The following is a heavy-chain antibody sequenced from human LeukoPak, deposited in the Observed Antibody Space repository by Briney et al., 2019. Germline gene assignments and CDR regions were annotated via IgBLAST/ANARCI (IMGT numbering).Heavy chain of an antibody. CDR2: IFHSGST. Sequence: SETLSLTCTVSGYSISSGYYWGWIRQPPGKGLEWIGTIFHSGSTYSNPSLKSRVTISVDTSKNQFSLKLSSVTAADTAVYYCARHVGSSWYFFDYWGQGTLVTVSS. CDR1: GYSISSGYY. V-gene: IGHV4-38-2*02. D-gene: IGHD6-13*01. CDR3: ARHVGSSWYFFDY. J-gene: IGHJ4*02.